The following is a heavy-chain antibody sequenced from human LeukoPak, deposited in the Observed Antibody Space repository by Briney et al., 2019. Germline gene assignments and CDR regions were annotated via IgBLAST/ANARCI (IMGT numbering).Heavy chain of an antibody. J-gene: IGHJ6*02. CDR1: GYSFTDYW. CDR2: IYPLDSEI. Sequence: KPGESLKISCKGSGYSFTDYWIAWVRQMPGQGLEWMGLIYPLDSEIRKSPSFQGQVTISADKSINTAYLQWSTLKAPDTAIYYCARLSRITMVRGAMDAWGQGTPVTVSS. V-gene: IGHV5-51*01. D-gene: IGHD3-10*01. CDR3: ARLSRITMVRGAMDA.